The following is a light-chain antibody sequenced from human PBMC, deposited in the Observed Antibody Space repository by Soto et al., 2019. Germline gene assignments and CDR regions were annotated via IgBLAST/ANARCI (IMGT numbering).Light chain of an antibody. V-gene: IGKV1-39*01. Sequence: DINMSHSLSALSAIVGDRVTITCRAGQTISNYVNWYQQKPGKAPKVLIYAASTLQSGVPSRFSGSGSGAEFTLTINSLQPDDFATYYCQQYHIYSGTFGQGAKV. CDR3: QQYHIYSGT. CDR1: QTISNY. CDR2: AAS. J-gene: IGKJ1*01.